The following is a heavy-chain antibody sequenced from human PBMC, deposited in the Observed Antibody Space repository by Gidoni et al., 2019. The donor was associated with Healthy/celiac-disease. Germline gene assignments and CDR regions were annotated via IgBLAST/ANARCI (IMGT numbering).Heavy chain of an antibody. D-gene: IGHD6-19*01. CDR2: IKSKTDGGTT. CDR1: GFTFSNAW. CDR3: TTGGSGWYLGDAFDI. Sequence: EVQLVESGGGLVKPGGSLRLSCAASGFTFSNAWMNWVRQAPGKGLEWVGRIKSKTDGGTTDYAAPVKGRFTISRDDSKNTLYLQMNSLKTEDTAVYYCTTGGSGWYLGDAFDIWGQGTMVTVSS. J-gene: IGHJ3*02. V-gene: IGHV3-15*07.